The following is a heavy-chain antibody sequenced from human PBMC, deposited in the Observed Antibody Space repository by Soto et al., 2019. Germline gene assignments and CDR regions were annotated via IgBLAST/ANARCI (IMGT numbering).Heavy chain of an antibody. CDR2: LIPIFGTA. D-gene: IGHD2-2*01. CDR3: AIGEGRPLVVVPAAIYYGKDV. CDR1: GGTFSSSA. V-gene: IGHV1-69*01. J-gene: IGHJ6*02. Sequence: QVQLVQSGAEVNKPGSSVQVSCKASGGTFSSSAISWVRQAPGQGLEWMGGLIPIFGTANYAQKFQCRVTITADESTSTAYMELSSLRYEETAVDYCAIGEGRPLVVVPAAIYYGKDVWGQGTTVTVSS.